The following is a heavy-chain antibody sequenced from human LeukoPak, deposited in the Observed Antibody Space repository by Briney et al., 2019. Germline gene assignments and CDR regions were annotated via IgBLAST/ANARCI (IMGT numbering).Heavy chain of an antibody. Sequence: GGSLRLSCAASGFTFSSYAMHWVRQAPGKGLEWVTVISYDGSNKYYADSVKGRFTISRDNSKNTLYLQMNSLRAEDTAVYYCASDYSNYGFNWFGPWGQGTLVTVSS. V-gene: IGHV3-30-3*01. CDR1: GFTFSSYA. J-gene: IGHJ5*02. D-gene: IGHD4-11*01. CDR3: ASDYSNYGFNWFGP. CDR2: ISYDGSNK.